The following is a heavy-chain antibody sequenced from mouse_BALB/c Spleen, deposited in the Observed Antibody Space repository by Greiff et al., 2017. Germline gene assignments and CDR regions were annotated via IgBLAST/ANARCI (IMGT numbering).Heavy chain of an antibody. D-gene: IGHD3-2*01. V-gene: IGHV5-12-1*01. CDR2: ISSGGGST. CDR1: GFAFSSYD. CDR3: AKTARATNYCDY. J-gene: IGHJ2*01. Sequence: VQLKESGGGLVKPGGSLKLSCAASGFAFSSYDMSWVRQTPEKRLEWVAYISSGGGSTYYPDTVKGRFTISRDNAKNTLYLQMSSLKSEDTAMYYCAKTARATNYCDYWGQGTTLTVSS.